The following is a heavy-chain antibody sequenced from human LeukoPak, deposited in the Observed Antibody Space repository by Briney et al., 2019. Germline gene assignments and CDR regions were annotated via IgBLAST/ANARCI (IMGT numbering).Heavy chain of an antibody. CDR3: ARGDTAME. Sequence: PSETLSLTCTVSGGSISSYYWSWIRQPPGKGLEWIGYIYYSGSTNYNPSLKSRVTISVDTSKNQFSLKLSSVTAADTAVYYCARGDTAMEWGQGTLVTVSS. CDR1: GGSISSYY. J-gene: IGHJ4*02. D-gene: IGHD5-18*01. V-gene: IGHV4-59*01. CDR2: IYYSGST.